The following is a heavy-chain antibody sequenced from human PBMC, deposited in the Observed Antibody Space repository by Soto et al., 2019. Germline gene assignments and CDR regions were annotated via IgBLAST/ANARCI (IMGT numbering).Heavy chain of an antibody. CDR2: IKEDGSEK. J-gene: IGHJ4*02. Sequence: GGSLRLSCAASGLTFSGYWMSWVRQAPGKGLEWVANIKEDGSEKSYVGSVKGRFTISRDNAKNSLYLHMDSLRAEDTAVYYCARATQFRSFDYWGQGTPVTVSS. CDR3: ARATQFRSFDY. V-gene: IGHV3-7*01. CDR1: GLTFSGYW.